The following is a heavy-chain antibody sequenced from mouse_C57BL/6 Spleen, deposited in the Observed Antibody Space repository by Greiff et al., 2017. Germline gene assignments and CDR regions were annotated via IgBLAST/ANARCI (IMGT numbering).Heavy chain of an antibody. CDR3: TRYDYGDY. CDR2: IDPETGGT. Sequence: VQVVESGAELVRPGASVTLSCKASGYTFTDYEMHWVKQTPVHGLEWIGAIDPETGGTAYNQKFKGKAILTADKSSSTAYMELRSLTSEDSAVYYCTRYDYGDYWGQGTTLTVSS. CDR1: GYTFTDYE. J-gene: IGHJ2*01. V-gene: IGHV1-15*01. D-gene: IGHD2-4*01.